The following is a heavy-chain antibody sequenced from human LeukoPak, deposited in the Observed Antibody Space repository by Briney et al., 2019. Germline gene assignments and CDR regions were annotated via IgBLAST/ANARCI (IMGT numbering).Heavy chain of an antibody. CDR3: ARDSSPYSSSSRGLDY. D-gene: IGHD6-6*01. V-gene: IGHV3-30-3*01. J-gene: IGHJ4*02. CDR2: ISYDGSNK. Sequence: PGGSLRLSCAASGFTFSSYAMHWVRQAPGKGLEWVAVISYDGSNKYYADSVKGRFTISRDNSKNTLYLQMNSLRAEDTAVYYCARDSSPYSSSSRGLDYWGQGTLVTVSS. CDR1: GFTFSSYA.